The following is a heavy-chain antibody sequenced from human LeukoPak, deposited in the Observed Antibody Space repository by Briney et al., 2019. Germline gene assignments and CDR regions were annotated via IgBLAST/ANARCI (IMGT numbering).Heavy chain of an antibody. Sequence: GGSLRLSCAASGFTVSSNYMSWVRQAPGKGLEWVSIIYSDGSTYYADSVKGRFTISRDNSKNTLYLQMNSLRAEDTAVYYCAKDGQYSSSSPYYFDYWGQGTLVTVSS. CDR1: GFTVSSNY. CDR3: AKDGQYSSSSPYYFDY. V-gene: IGHV3-53*01. D-gene: IGHD6-6*01. J-gene: IGHJ4*02. CDR2: IYSDGST.